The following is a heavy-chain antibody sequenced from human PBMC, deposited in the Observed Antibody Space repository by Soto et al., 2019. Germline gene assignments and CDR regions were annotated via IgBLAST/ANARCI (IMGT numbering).Heavy chain of an antibody. V-gene: IGHV3-30-3*01. CDR1: GFTFSSYA. Sequence: PGGSLRLSCAASGFTFSSYAMHWVRQAPGKGLEWVAVISYDGSNKYYADSVKGRFTISRDNSKNTLYLQMNSLRAEDTAVYYCARDLSDYGDSWGDAFDIWGQGTMVTVSS. D-gene: IGHD4-17*01. J-gene: IGHJ3*02. CDR2: ISYDGSNK. CDR3: ARDLSDYGDSWGDAFDI.